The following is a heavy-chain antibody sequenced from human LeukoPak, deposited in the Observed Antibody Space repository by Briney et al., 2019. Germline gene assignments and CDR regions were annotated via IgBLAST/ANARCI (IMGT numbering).Heavy chain of an antibody. CDR3: ARSTVASSPDD. J-gene: IGHJ4*02. CDR2: INPNSGGT. D-gene: IGHD1-14*01. CDR1: GYTFTGYY. V-gene: IGHV1-2*06. Sequence: ASVKASCKASGYTFTGYYMHWVRQAPGQGLEWMGRINPNSGGTNYAQKFQGRVTMTRDTSISTAYMELSRLRSDDTAVYYCARSTVASSPDDWGQGTLVTVSS.